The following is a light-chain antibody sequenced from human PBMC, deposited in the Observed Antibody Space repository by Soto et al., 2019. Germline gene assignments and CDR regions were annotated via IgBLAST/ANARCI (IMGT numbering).Light chain of an antibody. Sequence: QSALTQPASVSGSPGQSITISCSGTTSDIGGYSFVSWDQQHPGKAPKLMIYDVSNRPTCVSNRFSGFKSGNTASLTISGLQAEDEADYYCSSYISSNPHFVFGPGTKLTVL. CDR3: SSYISSNPHFV. CDR1: TSDIGGYSF. J-gene: IGLJ1*01. V-gene: IGLV2-14*01. CDR2: DVS.